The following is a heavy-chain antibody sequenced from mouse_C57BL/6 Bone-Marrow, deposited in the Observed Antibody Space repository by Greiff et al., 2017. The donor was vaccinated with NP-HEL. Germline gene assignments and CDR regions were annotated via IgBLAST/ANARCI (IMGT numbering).Heavy chain of an antibody. CDR3: TTSTVVAPYAMDY. D-gene: IGHD1-1*01. CDR1: GFNIKDDY. CDR2: IDPENGDT. V-gene: IGHV14-4*01. J-gene: IGHJ4*01. Sequence: VQLQQSGAELVRPGASVKLSCTASGFNIKDDYMHWVKQRPEQGLEWIGWIDPENGDTEYASKFQGKATITADTSSNTAYLQLSSLTSEDTAVYYCTTSTVVAPYAMDYWGQGTSVTVSS.